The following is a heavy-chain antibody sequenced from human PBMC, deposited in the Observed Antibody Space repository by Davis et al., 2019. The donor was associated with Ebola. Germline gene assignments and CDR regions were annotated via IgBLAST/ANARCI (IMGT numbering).Heavy chain of an antibody. J-gene: IGHJ5*01. Sequence: MPSETLSLTCTVSGGSISSEFYYWGWIRQSPGEGLEWIGSIYDSGRTYYNPSLESRVTISVDKSKNQFSLKVRSVTAADTSVYYCVRPTPNWFHPWGQGTLVTVSS. V-gene: IGHV4-39*01. CDR3: VRPTPNWFHP. CDR2: IYDSGRT. D-gene: IGHD4-23*01. CDR1: GGSISSEFYY.